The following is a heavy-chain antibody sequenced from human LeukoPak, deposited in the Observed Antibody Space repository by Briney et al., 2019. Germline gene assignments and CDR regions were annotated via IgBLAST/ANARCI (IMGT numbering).Heavy chain of an antibody. D-gene: IGHD1-7*01. CDR2: IYYSGST. V-gene: IGHV4-59*11. J-gene: IGHJ4*02. CDR3: ARDGELRGNYVFPVFDY. CDR1: GGSISSHY. Sequence: SETLSLTCTVSGGSISSHYWSWIRQPPGKGLEWIGYIYYSGSTNYNPSLKSRVTISVDTSKNQFSLKLSSVTAADTAVYYCARDGELRGNYVFPVFDYWGQGTLVTVSS.